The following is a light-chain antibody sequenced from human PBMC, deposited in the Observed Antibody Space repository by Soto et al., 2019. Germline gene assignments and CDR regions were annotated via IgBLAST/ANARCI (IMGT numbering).Light chain of an antibody. Sequence: QPVLTQPRSVSGSPGQSVTISCSGTSSDVGGYYYVTWYQQHPGEVPKVIIYDVSKRPSGVPDRFSGSKSGNTASLTISGLQADDEADYYCSSFAGRYVVFGGGTKLTVL. V-gene: IGLV2-11*01. CDR2: DVS. J-gene: IGLJ3*02. CDR1: SSDVGGYYY. CDR3: SSFAGRYVV.